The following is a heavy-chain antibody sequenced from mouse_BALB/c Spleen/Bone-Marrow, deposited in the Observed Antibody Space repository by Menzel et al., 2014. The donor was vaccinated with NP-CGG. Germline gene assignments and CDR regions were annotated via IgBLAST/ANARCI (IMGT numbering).Heavy chain of an antibody. CDR2: IWAGGST. J-gene: IGHJ4*01. V-gene: IGHV2-9*02. CDR1: GFSLTSYG. Sequence: VKLVESGPGLVAPSQSLSISCTVSGFSLTSYGVHWVRQPPGQGLEWLGVIWAGGSTNYNSALMSRLSINKDNSKSQVFLKMNSLQTDDTAMYYCAREGRGYYGSSDAAMDYWGQGTTVTVSS. CDR3: AREGRGYYGSSDAAMDY. D-gene: IGHD1-1*01.